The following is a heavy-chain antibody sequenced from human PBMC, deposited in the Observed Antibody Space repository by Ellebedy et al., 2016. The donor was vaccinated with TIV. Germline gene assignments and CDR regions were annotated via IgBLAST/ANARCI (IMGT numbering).Heavy chain of an antibody. J-gene: IGHJ4*02. CDR3: ARDGYFHDGFDY. CDR1: GFTVSSNY. D-gene: IGHD2-15*01. Sequence: GGSLRLSCAASGFTVSSNYMSWVRQAPGKGLEWVSAISGSGGSTYYADSVKGRFTISRDNSKNTLYLQMNSLRVEDTAVYYCARDGYFHDGFDYWGQGTPVTVSS. CDR2: ISGSGGST. V-gene: IGHV3-23*01.